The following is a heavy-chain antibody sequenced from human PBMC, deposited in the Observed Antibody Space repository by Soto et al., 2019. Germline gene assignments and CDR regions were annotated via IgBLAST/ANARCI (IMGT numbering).Heavy chain of an antibody. V-gene: IGHV3-23*01. D-gene: IGHD3-10*01. CDR3: VKNSGWFNS. J-gene: IGHJ5*01. CDR2: IEGSGTIT. CDR1: GFMFSTTD. Sequence: LRLSCAASGFMFSTTDMSWVRQAPGKGLEWVTTIEGSGTITYYADSVRGRFTISRDNSKNTVYLQMDSLTADDTAVYYCVKNSGWFNSWGQGTPVTVSS.